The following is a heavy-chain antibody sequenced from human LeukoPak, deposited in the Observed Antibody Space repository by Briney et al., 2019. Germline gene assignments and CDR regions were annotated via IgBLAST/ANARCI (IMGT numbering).Heavy chain of an antibody. Sequence: SETLSLTCAVYGGSFSGYYWSWIRQPPGKGLEWIGEINHSGSTNYNPSLKSRDTISVDTSKNQFSLKLSSVTAADTAVYYCAAGSPTPFDYWGQGTLVTVSS. D-gene: IGHD3-10*01. J-gene: IGHJ4*02. CDR3: AAGSPTPFDY. CDR1: GGSFSGYY. CDR2: INHSGST. V-gene: IGHV4-34*01.